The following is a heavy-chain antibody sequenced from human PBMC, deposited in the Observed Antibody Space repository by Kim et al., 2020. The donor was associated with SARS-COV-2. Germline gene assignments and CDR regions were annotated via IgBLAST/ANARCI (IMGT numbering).Heavy chain of an antibody. Sequence: TTHHPSPKRRITIPVDTSKNQFSLKLSSVTAADTAVYYCARGRYSGYDSWGQGTLVTVSS. D-gene: IGHD5-12*01. V-gene: IGHV4-59*09. J-gene: IGHJ5*02. CDR3: ARGRYSGYDS. CDR2: T.